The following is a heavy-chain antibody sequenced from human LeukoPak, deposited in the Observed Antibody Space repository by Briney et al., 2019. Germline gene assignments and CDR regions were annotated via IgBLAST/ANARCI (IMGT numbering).Heavy chain of an antibody. J-gene: IGHJ4*02. D-gene: IGHD1-20*01. CDR2: VYHSGST. V-gene: IGHV4-4*02. CDR3: ARRITGTLAPIDY. CDR1: GDSITTYRW. Sequence: SETLSLTCTVSGDSITTYRWWSWVRPPPGKGLEWIGEVYHSGSTNYNPSLMSRVTISVDKSKNQFSLNLSSVTAADTAVYYCARRITGTLAPIDYWGQGTLVTVSS.